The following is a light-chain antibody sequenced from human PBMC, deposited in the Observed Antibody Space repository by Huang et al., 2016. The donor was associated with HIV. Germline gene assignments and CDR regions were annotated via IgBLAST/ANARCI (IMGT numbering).Light chain of an antibody. J-gene: IGKJ2*01. V-gene: IGKV3-11*01. CDR3: QQRTNWPT. CDR2: DAS. CDR1: QNVSSY. Sequence: EVVLTQSPATLSLSPGERATPSCRASQNVSSYLAWYQQKAGQTPSLLIYDASSRATGIPARFSGSGSGTDFTLTISSLEPVDSAVYYCQQRTNWPTVGQGTKLEI.